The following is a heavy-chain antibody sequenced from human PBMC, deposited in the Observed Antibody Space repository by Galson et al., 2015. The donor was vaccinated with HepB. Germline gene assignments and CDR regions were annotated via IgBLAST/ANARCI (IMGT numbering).Heavy chain of an antibody. CDR3: AREMAIAAPASFDL. Sequence: SLRLSCAASGFTFSRCDMHWVRQAPGKGLEWVALIWSNGSNKYYTSSVMGRFTISRDNSKNTLFLQMNSLRAEDTAVYYCAREMAIAAPASFDLWGHGTLVTVSS. CDR2: IWSNGSNK. CDR1: GFTFSRCD. V-gene: IGHV3-33*08. J-gene: IGHJ4*01. D-gene: IGHD6-25*01.